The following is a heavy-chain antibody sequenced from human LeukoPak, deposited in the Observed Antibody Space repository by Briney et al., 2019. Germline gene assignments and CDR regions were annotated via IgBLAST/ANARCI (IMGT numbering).Heavy chain of an antibody. Sequence: ASVKVSCKVSGYTLTELSMHWVRQAPGQGLEWMGWISAYNGNTNYAQKLQGRVTMTTDTSTSTAYMELRSLRSDDTAVYYCARDLVTAIPYYWGQGTLVTVSS. CDR1: GYTLTELS. CDR2: ISAYNGNT. CDR3: ARDLVTAIPYY. V-gene: IGHV1-18*01. D-gene: IGHD2-21*02. J-gene: IGHJ4*02.